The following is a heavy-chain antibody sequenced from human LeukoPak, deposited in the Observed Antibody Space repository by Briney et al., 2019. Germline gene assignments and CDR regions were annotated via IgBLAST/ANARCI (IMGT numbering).Heavy chain of an antibody. CDR1: GGSISSYY. CDR2: IYYSGST. Sequence: PSETLSLTCTVSGGSISSYYWSWIRQPPGKGLEWIGYIYYSGSTNYNPSLKSRVTISVDTSRNQFSLKLSSVTAADTAVHYCARGGTVRNGMDVWGQGTTVTVSS. V-gene: IGHV4-59*01. D-gene: IGHD1-26*01. CDR3: ARGGTVRNGMDV. J-gene: IGHJ6*02.